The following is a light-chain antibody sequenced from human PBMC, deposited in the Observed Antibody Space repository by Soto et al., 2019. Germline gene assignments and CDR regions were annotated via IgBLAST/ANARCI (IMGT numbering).Light chain of an antibody. CDR3: QKYTSAPIT. J-gene: IGKJ4*01. Sequence: DIQMTQSPSSLSASVGDRITITCRASQGISNYLAWYQQKPGKVPKLLIYAASTLQSGVPSRFSGSGSGTDFTLTISCLQPEDVATYYCQKYTSAPITFGLGAKVEIK. V-gene: IGKV1-27*01. CDR1: QGISNY. CDR2: AAS.